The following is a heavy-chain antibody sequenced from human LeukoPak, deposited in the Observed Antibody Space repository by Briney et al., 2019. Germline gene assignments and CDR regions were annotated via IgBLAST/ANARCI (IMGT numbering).Heavy chain of an antibody. CDR2: IYYSGST. Sequence: SETLSLICTVSGGSISSDSYYWGWIRQPPGKGLEWIGSIYYSGSTNYNPFLKSRVTISVDTSKNQFSLKLNSVTAADTAVYYCARRRGDFWSDYYAFDYWGQGTLVTISS. V-gene: IGHV4-39*07. J-gene: IGHJ4*02. D-gene: IGHD3-3*01. CDR3: ARRRGDFWSDYYAFDY. CDR1: GGSISSDSYY.